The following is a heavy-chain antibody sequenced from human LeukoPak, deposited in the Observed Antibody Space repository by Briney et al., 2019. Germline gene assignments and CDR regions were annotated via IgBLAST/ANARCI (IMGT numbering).Heavy chain of an antibody. CDR1: GGSITSDY. D-gene: IGHD6-19*01. Sequence: PSETLSLTCTVSGGSITSDYWSWIRQPPGKGLEWIGYISYSGSTSYDPSLKSRVTISGDSSKKQFSLKLSSVTAADTAVYYCARVSAVAGFIDYWGQGTLVTVSS. CDR2: ISYSGST. V-gene: IGHV4-59*08. CDR3: ARVSAVAGFIDY. J-gene: IGHJ4*02.